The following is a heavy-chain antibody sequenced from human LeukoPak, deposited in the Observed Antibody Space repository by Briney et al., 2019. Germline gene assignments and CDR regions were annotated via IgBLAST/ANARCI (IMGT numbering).Heavy chain of an antibody. D-gene: IGHD5-18*01. CDR1: GYTFTGYY. CDR2: INPNSGGA. J-gene: IGHJ4*02. V-gene: IGHV1-2*02. Sequence: GASVKVSCKASGYTFTGYYMHWVRQAPGQGLEWMGWINPNSGGANYAQKFQGRVTMTRDTSISTAYMELSRLRSDDTAVYYCARVDSDSYGYVGFDYWGQGTLVTVSS. CDR3: ARVDSDSYGYVGFDY.